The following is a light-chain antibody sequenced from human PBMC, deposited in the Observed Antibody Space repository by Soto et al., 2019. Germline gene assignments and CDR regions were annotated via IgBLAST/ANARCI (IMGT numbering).Light chain of an antibody. J-gene: IGKJ4*01. CDR3: QQYNTWPPLT. Sequence: EIVMTQSPATLSVSPGERATLSCRASQSVRRNLAWYQQKPGQAPRLLIFGASNRATAIPARFTGSGSGTEFTLTISSLQSEDFAVYYCQQYNTWPPLTFGGGTKVEIK. CDR1: QSVRRN. V-gene: IGKV3-15*01. CDR2: GAS.